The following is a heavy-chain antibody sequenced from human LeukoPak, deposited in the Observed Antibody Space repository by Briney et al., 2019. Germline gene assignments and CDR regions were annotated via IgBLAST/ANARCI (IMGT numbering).Heavy chain of an antibody. Sequence: ASVKVSCKASGYTFTSYDINWVRQATGQGLEWMGWMNPNSGNTGYAQKFQGRVTMTRNTSISTAYMELSSLRSEDTAVYYCARGRRGRLERTLDYWGQGTLVTVSS. CDR2: MNPNSGNT. D-gene: IGHD1-1*01. J-gene: IGHJ4*02. V-gene: IGHV1-8*01. CDR3: ARGRRGRLERTLDY. CDR1: GYTFTSYD.